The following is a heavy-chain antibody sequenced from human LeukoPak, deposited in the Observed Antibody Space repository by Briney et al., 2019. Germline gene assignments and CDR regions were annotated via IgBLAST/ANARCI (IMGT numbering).Heavy chain of an antibody. V-gene: IGHV1-69*01. CDR1: GGTFSSYA. D-gene: IGHD3-22*01. J-gene: IGHJ4*02. CDR2: IIPIFGTA. Sequence: ASVKVSCKASGGTFSSYAISWVRQAPGQGLEWMGGIIPIFGTANYAQKFQGRVTITADESTSTAYMELSSLRSEDTAVYYCARTDTYYYDSSGYYHGYWGQGTLVTVSS. CDR3: ARTDTYYYDSSGYYHGY.